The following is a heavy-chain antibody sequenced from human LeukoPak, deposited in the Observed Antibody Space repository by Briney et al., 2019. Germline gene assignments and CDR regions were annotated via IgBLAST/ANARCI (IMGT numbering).Heavy chain of an antibody. Sequence: ASVKVSCKASGYTFTSYYMHWVRQAPGQGLEWMGLINPSGSSTSYAQKFQGRLSLTRDMSASTAYMELSSLRSEDMAMYYCARARQYSGTWGFDYWGQGTLVTVSS. CDR2: INPSGSST. CDR3: ARARQYSGTWGFDY. J-gene: IGHJ4*02. V-gene: IGHV1-46*01. D-gene: IGHD6-13*01. CDR1: GYTFTSYY.